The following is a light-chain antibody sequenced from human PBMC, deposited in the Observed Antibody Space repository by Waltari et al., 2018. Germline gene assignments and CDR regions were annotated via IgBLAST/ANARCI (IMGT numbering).Light chain of an antibody. CDR3: ATWDDSLRMV. V-gene: IGLV1-47*01. J-gene: IGLJ3*02. Sequence: QSVLSPPPSASGTPGQRATIACSGRSSHIGNNYVHWYQQPPGPAPKLLIYSNNPRPSGVPDRFSASKSGTAASLAINGLRSEDEADYYCATWDDSLRMVFGGRTELTVL. CDR2: SNN. CDR1: SSHIGNNY.